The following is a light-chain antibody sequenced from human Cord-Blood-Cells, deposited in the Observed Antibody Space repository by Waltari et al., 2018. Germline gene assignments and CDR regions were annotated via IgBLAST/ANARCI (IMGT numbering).Light chain of an antibody. V-gene: IGLV3-1*01. CDR1: KLGDKY. Sequence: SYELTQPPSVSVSPGQTASITCSGDKLGDKYACWYQQKPGQSPVLVIYQDSTRPSVIPERFSGSNSGNTATLTISGTQAMDEADYYCQAWDSSTYVFGTGTKVTVL. CDR3: QAWDSSTYV. CDR2: QDS. J-gene: IGLJ1*01.